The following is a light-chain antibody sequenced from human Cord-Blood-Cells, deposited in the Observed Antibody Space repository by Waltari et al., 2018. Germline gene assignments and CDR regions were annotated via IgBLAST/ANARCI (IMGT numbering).Light chain of an antibody. J-gene: IGLJ3*02. CDR2: DVS. Sequence: QSALTQPPSASGSPGQSVTISSTGTSSDVGGYNYVSWYQQHPGKAPKLMIYDVSKRPSGVSNRFSGSKSGNTASLTISGLQAEDEADYYCSSYTSSSSWVFGGGTKLTVL. CDR1: SSDVGGYNY. CDR3: SSYTSSSSWV. V-gene: IGLV2-14*01.